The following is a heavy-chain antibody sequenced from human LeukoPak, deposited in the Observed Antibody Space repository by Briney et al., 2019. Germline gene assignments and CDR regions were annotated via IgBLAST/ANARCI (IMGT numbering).Heavy chain of an antibody. CDR2: IKQDGSEK. CDR3: ARGRREVYSSGWYTSYYYDY. Sequence: GGSLRLSCAASGFSFTSYAMNWVRQAPGKGLEWVANIKQDGSEKYYVDSVKGRFTISRDNAKNSLYLQMNSLRAEDTAVYCCARGRREVYSSGWYTSYYYDYWGQGTLVTVSS. J-gene: IGHJ4*02. V-gene: IGHV3-7*01. CDR1: GFSFTSYA. D-gene: IGHD6-19*01.